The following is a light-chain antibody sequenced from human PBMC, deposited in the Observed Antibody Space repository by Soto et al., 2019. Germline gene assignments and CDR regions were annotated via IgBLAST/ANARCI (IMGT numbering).Light chain of an antibody. Sequence: DIQMTQSPSSLSASVGDTVTITCRASERVAKWLAWYHQKPGNAPKVLIYDVSKLWSGVPSRFSGSGSETEFTLSITGLQPEDSATYFCQQYKIRSTFGQGTKVEV. CDR3: QQYKIRST. CDR2: DVS. J-gene: IGKJ1*01. CDR1: ERVAKW. V-gene: IGKV1-5*01.